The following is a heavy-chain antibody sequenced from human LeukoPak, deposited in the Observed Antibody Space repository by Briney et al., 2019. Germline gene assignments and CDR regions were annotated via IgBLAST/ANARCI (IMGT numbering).Heavy chain of an antibody. CDR2: IYWDDDK. D-gene: IGHD4-17*01. CDR3: ARRQAYGDYNY. CDR1: GFSLSLINSGMG. J-gene: IGHJ4*02. V-gene: IGHV2-5*02. Sequence: KQSGPTLVNPTQTLTLTCAFSGFSLSLINSGMGVGWIRQPPGKALEWLALIYWDDDKRYSPALKSRLTITKDTSKNQVVLTMTNMDPVDTATYYCARRQAYGDYNYWGQGTLVTVSS.